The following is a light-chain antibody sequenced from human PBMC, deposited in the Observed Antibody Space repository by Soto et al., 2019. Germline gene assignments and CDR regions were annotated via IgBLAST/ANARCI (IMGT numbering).Light chain of an antibody. CDR1: QSVSSN. J-gene: IGKJ1*01. Sequence: EIVMTQSPATLSVSPGERATLSCSASQSVSSNLAWYQQKPGQAPRLLIYGASTRATGIPARFSGSGSGTEFTLTISSLQSEYFAVYYCQQYNNWPPGTFGQGTKVEIK. CDR2: GAS. CDR3: QQYNNWPPGT. V-gene: IGKV3-15*01.